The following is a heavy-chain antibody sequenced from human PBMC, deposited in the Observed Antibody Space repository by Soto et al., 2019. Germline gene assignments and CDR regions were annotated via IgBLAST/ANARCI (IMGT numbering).Heavy chain of an antibody. CDR3: ARHYYPNPKLKYYFFYGLDV. CDR2: INPNSGGT. D-gene: IGHD3-3*01. CDR1: GYTFTGYY. V-gene: IGHV1-2*04. Sequence: ASVKVSCKASGYTFTGYYMHWVRQAPGQGLEWMGWINPNSGGTNYAQKFQGWVTMTRDKTTSTAYLQWRSLKASDTAVYYCARHYYPNPKLKYYFFYGLDVWGQGTTVTVSS. J-gene: IGHJ6*02.